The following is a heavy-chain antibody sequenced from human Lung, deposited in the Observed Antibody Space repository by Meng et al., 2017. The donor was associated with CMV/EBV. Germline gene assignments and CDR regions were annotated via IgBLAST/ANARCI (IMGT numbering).Heavy chain of an antibody. CDR2: IYYSGST. J-gene: IGHJ5*02. CDR1: GGSISSGGFY. CDR3: ARTNYGDYNWFDP. D-gene: IGHD4-17*01. V-gene: IGHV4-31*03. Sequence: VQLQESGPGLVKPSRTLSLTCTVAGGSISSGGFYWSWIRQHPGKGLEWIGYIYYSGSTYYNPSLRSRVAISIDTSKNQFSLKLTSVTAADTAVYFCARTNYGDYNWFDPWGQGTLVTVSS.